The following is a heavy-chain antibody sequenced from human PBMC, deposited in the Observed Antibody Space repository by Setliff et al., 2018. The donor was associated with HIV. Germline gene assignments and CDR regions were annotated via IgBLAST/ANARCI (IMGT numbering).Heavy chain of an antibody. CDR2: IYTSGST. Sequence: SETLSLTCTVSGGSISSYYWSWIRQPPGKGLEWIGYIYTSGSTNYNPSLKSRVTISVDTSKNQFSLKLRSVTAADTAVYYCARHSGVASPNWFDPWGQGTLVTVSS. V-gene: IGHV4-4*09. D-gene: IGHD3-10*01. J-gene: IGHJ5*02. CDR3: ARHSGVASPNWFDP. CDR1: GGSISSYY.